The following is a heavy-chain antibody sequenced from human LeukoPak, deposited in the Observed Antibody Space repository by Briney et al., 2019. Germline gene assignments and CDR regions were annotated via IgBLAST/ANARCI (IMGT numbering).Heavy chain of an antibody. CDR3: AREDSSGWYLGYYYYGMDV. V-gene: IGHV1-18*01. Sequence: ASVKVSCKASGYTFTSYGISWVRQAPGQGLEWMGWISAYNGNTNYAQKLQGRVTMTTDTSTSTAYMEPRSLRSDDTAVYYCAREDSSGWYLGYYYYGMDVWGQGTTVTVSS. CDR2: ISAYNGNT. CDR1: GYTFTSYG. D-gene: IGHD6-19*01. J-gene: IGHJ6*02.